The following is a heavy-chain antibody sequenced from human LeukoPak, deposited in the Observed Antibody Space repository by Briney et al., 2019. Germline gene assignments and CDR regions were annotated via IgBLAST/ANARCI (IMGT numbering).Heavy chain of an antibody. CDR1: GGSISSGGYY. CDR2: IYSSGTT. J-gene: IGHJ4*02. V-gene: IGHV4-31*03. Sequence: SQTLSLTCTVSGGSISSGGYYWSWIRQLPGKGLDWIGYIYSSGTTYYNPSLKSRVTMSVDTFKNQFSLKLISVTAADTAVYYCARDVTGGSYFDYWGQGTLVTVSS. CDR3: ARDVTGGSYFDY. D-gene: IGHD1-26*01.